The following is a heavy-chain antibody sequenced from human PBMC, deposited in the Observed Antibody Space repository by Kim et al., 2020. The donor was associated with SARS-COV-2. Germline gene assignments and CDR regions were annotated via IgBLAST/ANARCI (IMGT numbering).Heavy chain of an antibody. CDR3: AGGTWFDP. V-gene: IGHV4-4*07. Sequence: SGSTNYNPSLQSRVTMSVDTSKNPFSLKLSSATAADTAVYYCAGGTWFDPWGQGTLVTVSS. J-gene: IGHJ5*02. CDR2: SGST.